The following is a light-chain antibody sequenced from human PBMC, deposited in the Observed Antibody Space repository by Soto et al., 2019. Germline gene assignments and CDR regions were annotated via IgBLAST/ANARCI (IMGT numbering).Light chain of an antibody. CDR1: QSINYW. CDR2: EAS. V-gene: IGKV1-5*03. CDR3: QQYDSDSST. J-gene: IGKJ2*01. Sequence: DIQMTQSPSTLSASVGDRATITCRASQSINYWLAWYQQKPGKAPKLLIYEASSLLSGVQARFSGSGSETEFALTISSLQPDDFAEYYCQQYDSDSSTFGQGTKLDI.